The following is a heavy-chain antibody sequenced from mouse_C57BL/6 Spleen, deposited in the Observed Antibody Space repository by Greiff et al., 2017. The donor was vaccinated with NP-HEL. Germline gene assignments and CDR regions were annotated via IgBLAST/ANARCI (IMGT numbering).Heavy chain of an antibody. J-gene: IGHJ4*01. D-gene: IGHD1-1*01. CDR2: FYPGSGSI. V-gene: IGHV1-62-2*01. Sequence: VEPGASVMLSCKASGYTFTAYTIHWVKQRSGQGLAWIGWFYPGSGSIKYNEKFKDKATLIAGKSSSTDYMKLSKLTSEDSAVYVCARHEEGYYGSSYKAMDYWGQGTSVTVSS. CDR1: GYTFTAYT. CDR3: ARHEEGYYGSSYKAMDY.